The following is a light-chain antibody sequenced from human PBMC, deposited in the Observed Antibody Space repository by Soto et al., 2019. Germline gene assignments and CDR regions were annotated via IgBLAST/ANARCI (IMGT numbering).Light chain of an antibody. V-gene: IGLV1-40*01. CDR2: ANI. CDR3: QSYDSSLSGSYV. J-gene: IGLJ1*01. CDR1: SSSLGAGFD. Sequence: SVLTQPPSVSGAPGQRVIISCTGSSSSLGAGFDVHWYQQLPATAPKLIIFANINRPSGVPDRFSGSKSGTSASLAITGLQAEDEADYYCQSYDSSLSGSYVFGTGTKVTVL.